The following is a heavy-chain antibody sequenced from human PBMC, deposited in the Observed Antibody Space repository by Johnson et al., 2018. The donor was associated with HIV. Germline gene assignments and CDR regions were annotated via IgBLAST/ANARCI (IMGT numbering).Heavy chain of an antibody. J-gene: IGHJ3*02. CDR1: GFTFSSYG. D-gene: IGHD1-26*01. CDR3: ARDPGGWELLRPAFDI. CDR2: ISYDGSNK. V-gene: IGHV3-30*03. Sequence: QVQLVESGGGVVQPGRSLRLSCAASGFTFSSYGMHWVRQAPGKGLEWVAVISYDGSNKYYADSVKGRFTISRDNSKNTLYLQMNSLRAEDTAVYYCARDPGGWELLRPAFDIWGQGTMVTVSP.